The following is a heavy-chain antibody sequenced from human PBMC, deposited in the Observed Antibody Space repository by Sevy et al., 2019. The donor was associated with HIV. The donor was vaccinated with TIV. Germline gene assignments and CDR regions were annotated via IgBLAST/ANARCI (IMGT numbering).Heavy chain of an antibody. CDR2: MNPNRGNT. J-gene: IGHJ4*02. Sequence: ASVKVSCKASGYTFTSYDINWVRQATGQGLEWMGWMNPNRGNTGYAQKFQGRVTMTRNTSISTAYMELSSLRSEDTAVYYCARRGMKSDTPFDYWGQGTLVTVSS. CDR3: ARRGMKSDTPFDY. CDR1: GYTFTSYD. V-gene: IGHV1-8*01. D-gene: IGHD6-13*01.